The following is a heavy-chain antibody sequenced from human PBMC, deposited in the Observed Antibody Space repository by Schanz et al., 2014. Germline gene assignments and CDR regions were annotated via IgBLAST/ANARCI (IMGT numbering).Heavy chain of an antibody. CDR1: RFTFSNYA. Sequence: EVQLVESGGGLVQPGGSLRLSCAASRFTFSNYAMSWVRQAPGKGLEWVSAISGSGGSTYYADSVKGRFTISRDNAKNSLYLEMTSLRGEDTAVYYCARENLNWEAFDIWGQGTVVTVSS. CDR3: ARENLNWEAFDI. V-gene: IGHV3-23*04. CDR2: ISGSGGST. D-gene: IGHD7-27*01. J-gene: IGHJ3*02.